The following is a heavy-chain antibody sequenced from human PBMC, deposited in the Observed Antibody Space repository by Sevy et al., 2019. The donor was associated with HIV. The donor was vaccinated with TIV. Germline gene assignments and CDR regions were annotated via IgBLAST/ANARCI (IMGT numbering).Heavy chain of an antibody. Sequence: ASVKVSCKASGYTFTSYGISWVRQAPGQGLEWMGWISAYNGNTNYAQKLQGRVTMTTDTSTSTAYMELRSLRSDDTAVYYCARDPYCSGGSCYSTGGCYGMDVWGQGTTVTVSS. CDR3: ARDPYCSGGSCYSTGGCYGMDV. D-gene: IGHD2-15*01. J-gene: IGHJ6*02. CDR2: ISAYNGNT. V-gene: IGHV1-18*01. CDR1: GYTFTSYG.